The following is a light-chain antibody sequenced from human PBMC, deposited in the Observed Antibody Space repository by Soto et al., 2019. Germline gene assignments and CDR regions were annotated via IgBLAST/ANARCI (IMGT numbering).Light chain of an antibody. CDR1: SSDDGSYNL. J-gene: IGLJ1*01. V-gene: IGLV2-23*02. Sequence: QSVLTQPASVSGSPGQSITISCTGTSSDDGSYNLVSWYQQHPGKAPKLMIYEVSKRPSGVSNRFSGSKSGNTASLTISGLQAEDEADYYCCSYAGSSTFLYVFGTGDQGHRP. CDR2: EVS. CDR3: CSYAGSSTFLYV.